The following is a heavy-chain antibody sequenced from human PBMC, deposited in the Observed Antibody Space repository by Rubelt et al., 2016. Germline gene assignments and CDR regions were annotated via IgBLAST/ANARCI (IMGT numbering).Heavy chain of an antibody. V-gene: IGHV4-39*07. Sequence: QVQLQESGPGLVKPSETLSLTCSVSGDSIVSSNFYWAWIRQPPGKGLEWIGEIYRSGRTNYNPSLKSRVTISVDKSKNQFALILSSVTAADTAVYYCARGPNSDGWLSFDYWGQGTLVTVSS. CDR3: ARGPNSDGWLSFDY. CDR1: GDSIVSSNFY. CDR2: IYRSGRT. J-gene: IGHJ4*02. D-gene: IGHD6-19*01.